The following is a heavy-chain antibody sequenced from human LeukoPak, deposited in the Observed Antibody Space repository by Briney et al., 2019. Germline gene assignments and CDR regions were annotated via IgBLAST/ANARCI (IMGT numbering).Heavy chain of an antibody. V-gene: IGHV3-23*01. J-gene: IGHJ3*02. CDR1: RFTFSSYA. Sequence: GGSLRLSCAASRFTFSSYAMSWVRQAPGKGLEWVSGISDSGDITYDADSVKGRFTISRDNSKNTLYLQMNSLRAEDTALYYCAKGCSSSWFRAPFDIWGQGTMVTVSS. CDR2: ISDSGDIT. CDR3: AKGCSSSWFRAPFDI. D-gene: IGHD6-13*01.